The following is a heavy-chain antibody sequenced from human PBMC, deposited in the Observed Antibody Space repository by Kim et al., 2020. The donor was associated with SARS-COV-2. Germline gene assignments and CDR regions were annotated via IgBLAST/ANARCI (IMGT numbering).Heavy chain of an antibody. Sequence: GGSLRLSCEASGFTSSNNYMNCVGHVPGKVRVLVARSNNDVGVTHYADYAQGRFTISRDNAENTLHLQLNSLGVEDTAIYYCARGTFKQGFDHWGQGTMVTVSS. V-gene: IGHV3-74*01. CDR2: SNNDVGVT. J-gene: IGHJ5*02. CDR3: ARGTFKQGFDH. CDR1: GFTSSNNY.